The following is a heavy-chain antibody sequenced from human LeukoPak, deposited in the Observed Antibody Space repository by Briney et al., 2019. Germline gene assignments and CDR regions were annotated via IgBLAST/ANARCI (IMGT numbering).Heavy chain of an antibody. CDR1: GLIFDNYA. CDR3: AGESETSGWYDY. V-gene: IGHV3-43*02. J-gene: IGHJ4*02. CDR2: ISGDGGST. D-gene: IGHD6-19*01. Sequence: GGSLRLSCAAPGLIFDNYAIHWVRQAPGKGLEWVSLISGDGGSTFYADSVRGRFTISRDNTRKSLSLQMSSLRSEDTALYYCAGESETSGWYDYWGQGTLVTVSS.